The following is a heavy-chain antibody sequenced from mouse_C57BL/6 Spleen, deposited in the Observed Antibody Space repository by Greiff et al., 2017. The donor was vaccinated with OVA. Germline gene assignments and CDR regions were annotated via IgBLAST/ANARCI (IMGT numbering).Heavy chain of an antibody. CDR1: GYTFTSYW. J-gene: IGHJ1*03. Sequence: VQLQQPGAELVKPGASVKMSCKASGYTFTSYWITWVKQRPGQGLEWIGDIYPGSGSTNYNEKFKSKATLTVDTSSSTAYMQLSSLTSEDSAVYYCARDYYYGSSYWYFDGWGTGTTVTVSS. D-gene: IGHD1-1*01. V-gene: IGHV1-55*01. CDR2: IYPGSGST. CDR3: ARDYYYGSSYWYFDG.